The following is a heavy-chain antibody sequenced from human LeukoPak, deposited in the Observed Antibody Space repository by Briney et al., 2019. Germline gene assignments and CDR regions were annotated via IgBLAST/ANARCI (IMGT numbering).Heavy chain of an antibody. V-gene: IGHV3-23*01. CDR3: ARSPPTETAGYYLYFHL. CDR2: FRYRGGYT. Sequence: PGGSLRLSCAASGFTFDNYAMNWVRQAPGKGLEWVSTFRYRGGYTDYADSVKGRFTISRDSSKTTLFLQMNTLRAEDTAVHYCARSPPTETAGYYLYFHLWGRGTLVTVSS. J-gene: IGHJ2*01. D-gene: IGHD4-17*01. CDR1: GFTFDNYA.